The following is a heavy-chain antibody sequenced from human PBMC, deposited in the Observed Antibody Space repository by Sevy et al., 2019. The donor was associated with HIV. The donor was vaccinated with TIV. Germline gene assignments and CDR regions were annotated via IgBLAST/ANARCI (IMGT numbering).Heavy chain of an antibody. CDR3: ARAPTAPNGMDV. Sequence: SETLSLTCTVSGDSIDSNYWNWIRQPPGKGLEWIGYLYYSGVTNYIPSLKSRVTISVDTSKNQFSLKLRSVTAADTAVYYCARAPTAPNGMDVWGQGTTVTVSS. CDR2: LYYSGVT. J-gene: IGHJ6*02. CDR1: GDSIDSNY. D-gene: IGHD1-1*01. V-gene: IGHV4-59*01.